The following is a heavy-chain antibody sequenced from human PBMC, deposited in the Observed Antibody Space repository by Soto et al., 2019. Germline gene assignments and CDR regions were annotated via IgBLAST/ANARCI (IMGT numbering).Heavy chain of an antibody. Sequence: GGSLSLSCEVSGFPFSDHYMDWVRQAPGKGLEWVGRSRNKANSFSTAYAPSVKGRFTISRDDSKSSLYLQMNSLKTDDTAVYYCTRIAYNYGPGDYWGQGTLVTVSS. V-gene: IGHV3-72*01. CDR1: GFPFSDHY. CDR3: TRIAYNYGPGDY. D-gene: IGHD2-21*01. CDR2: SRNKANSFST. J-gene: IGHJ4*02.